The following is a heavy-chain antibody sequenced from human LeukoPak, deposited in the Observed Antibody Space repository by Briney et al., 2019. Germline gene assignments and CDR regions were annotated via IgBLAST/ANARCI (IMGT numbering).Heavy chain of an antibody. CDR3: TTASAVRGVIITY. D-gene: IGHD3-10*01. V-gene: IGHV3-15*01. J-gene: IGHJ4*02. CDR1: GFTFSNAW. CDR2: IKSKTDGGTT. Sequence: PGGSLRLSCAASGFTFSNAWMSWVRQAPGKGLEWVGRIKSKTDGGTTDYAAPVKGRFTISRDDSKNTLYLQMNSLKTEDTAVYYCTTASAVRGVIITYWGQGTLVTVSS.